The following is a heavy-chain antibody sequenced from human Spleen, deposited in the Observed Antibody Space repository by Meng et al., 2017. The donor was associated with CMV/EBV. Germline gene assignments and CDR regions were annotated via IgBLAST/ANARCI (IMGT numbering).Heavy chain of an antibody. J-gene: IGHJ4*02. D-gene: IGHD6-19*01. CDR1: GYTFTGYY. V-gene: IGHV1-2*02. Sequence: ASVKVSCKASGYTFTGYYMHWVRQAPGQGLEWMGWINPNSDGTNYAQKFQGRVTMTRDTSTSTAYMELSSLRSDDTALYYCASVYSTGWYFDYWGQGTLVTVSS. CDR2: INPNSDGT. CDR3: ASVYSTGWYFDY.